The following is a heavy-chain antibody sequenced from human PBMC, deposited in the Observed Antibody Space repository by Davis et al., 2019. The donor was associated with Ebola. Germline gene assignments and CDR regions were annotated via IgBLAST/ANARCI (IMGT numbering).Heavy chain of an antibody. CDR2: IDWDDDK. V-gene: IGHV2-70*01. CDR3: ARRTLSSGWYDAFDV. J-gene: IGHJ3*01. Sequence: SGPTLVKPTQTLTLTCTCSGFSLNAHGMCVSWIRQPPGKALEWLALIDWDDDKYYSTSLKTRLTISKDTSKDQVVLTMTDMDPADTATYFCARRTLSSGWYDAFDVWGRGTLVTVSS. D-gene: IGHD6-19*01. CDR1: GFSLNAHGMC.